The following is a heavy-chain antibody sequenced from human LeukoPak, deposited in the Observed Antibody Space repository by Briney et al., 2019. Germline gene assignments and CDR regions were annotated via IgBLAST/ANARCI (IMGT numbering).Heavy chain of an antibody. V-gene: IGHV3-11*04. CDR3: ARRGYTSGWHY. J-gene: IGHJ4*02. CDR1: GFTFSDYD. Sequence: GGSLRLSCAASGFTFSDYDMSWIRQAPGKGLEWVSYISTSSSTIYYADSVKGRFTISRDNAKNSLYLQMNSLRAEDTAVYYCARRGYTSGWHYWGLGTLVTVSS. D-gene: IGHD6-19*01. CDR2: ISTSSSTI.